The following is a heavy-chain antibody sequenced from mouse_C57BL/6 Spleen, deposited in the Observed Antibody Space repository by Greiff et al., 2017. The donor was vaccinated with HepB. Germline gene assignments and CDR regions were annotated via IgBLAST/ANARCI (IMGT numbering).Heavy chain of an antibody. CDR3: ARPDYYGSSYWFAY. CDR2: IYPGDGDT. J-gene: IGHJ3*01. Sequence: FQLQQSGAEMVKPGASVKISCKASGYAFSSYWMNWVKQRPGKGLEWIGQIYPGDGDTNYNGKFKGKATLTADKSSSTAYMQLSSLTSEDSAVYFCARPDYYGSSYWFAYWGQGTLVTVSA. CDR1: GYAFSSYW. V-gene: IGHV1-80*01. D-gene: IGHD1-1*01.